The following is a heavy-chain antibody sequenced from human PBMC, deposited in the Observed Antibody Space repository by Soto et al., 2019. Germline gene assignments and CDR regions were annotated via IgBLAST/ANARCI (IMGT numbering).Heavy chain of an antibody. J-gene: IGHJ6*02. CDR2: IIHSGST. D-gene: IGHD4-17*01. CDR1: GGSFSIFY. Sequence: SETVSLTCSVYGGSFSIFYWSWIRQPPGKGLEWIGEIIHSGSTNYNPSLESRVTISLDTSKNQFSLKVNSVIAADTAVYYCARVRKGVTTIRKYGMDVWGQGTTVTVSS. CDR3: ARVRKGVTTIRKYGMDV. V-gene: IGHV4-34*12.